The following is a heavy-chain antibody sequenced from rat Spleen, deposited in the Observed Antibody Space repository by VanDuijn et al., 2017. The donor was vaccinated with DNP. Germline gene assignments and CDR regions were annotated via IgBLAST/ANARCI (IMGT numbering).Heavy chain of an antibody. CDR2: ISYSDST. CDR1: GFSISTNY. D-gene: IGHD4-3*01. V-gene: IGHV3-1*01. J-gene: IGHJ2*01. CDR3: ARWVRGLDY. Sequence: EVQLQESGPGLVRPSQSLSLTCSVAGFSISTNYWGWIRKFPGNRMEWIGHISYSDSTNYNPSLKSRISITRDTSKNQFFLQLNSVTTEDTATYYCARWVRGLDYWGQGAMVTVSS.